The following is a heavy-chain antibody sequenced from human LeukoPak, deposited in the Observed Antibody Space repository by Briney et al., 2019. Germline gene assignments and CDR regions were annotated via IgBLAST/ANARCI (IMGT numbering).Heavy chain of an antibody. CDR3: ARRKNNYNYMDV. J-gene: IGHJ6*03. Sequence: PGGSLRLSCAASGFTFNSYAMSWVRQAPGKGLEWVSAIIGSGGSTYYADSVKGRFTISRDNAKNSLYLQMTTLRSEDTALYYCARRKNNYNYMDVWGKGTTVTVSS. V-gene: IGHV3-23*01. CDR1: GFTFNSYA. CDR2: IIGSGGST.